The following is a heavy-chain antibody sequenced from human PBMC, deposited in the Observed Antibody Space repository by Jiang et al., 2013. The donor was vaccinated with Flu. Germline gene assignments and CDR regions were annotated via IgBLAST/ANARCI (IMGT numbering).Heavy chain of an antibody. CDR1: GFTFSSYG. CDR3: AGSYSPEHQQHDAFDI. Sequence: GFTFSSYGMHWVRQAPGKGLEWVAVISYDGSNKYYADSVKGRFTISRDNSKNTLYLQMNSLRAEDTAVYYCAGSYSPEHQQHDAFDIWGQGTMVTVSS. D-gene: IGHD1/OR15-1a*01. V-gene: IGHV3-30*03. J-gene: IGHJ3*02. CDR2: ISYDGSNK.